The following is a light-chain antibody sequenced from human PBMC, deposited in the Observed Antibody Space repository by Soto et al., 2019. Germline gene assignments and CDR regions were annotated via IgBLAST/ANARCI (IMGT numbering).Light chain of an antibody. J-gene: IGLJ3*02. CDR2: EVT. V-gene: IGLV2-14*01. CDR1: SSDVGGYNY. CDR3: SSYTVRSTLV. Sequence: QSVLTQPASVSGSPGQSITISCTGTSSDVGGYNYVSWYQQHPGKAPKVIIYEVTSRPSGVSNRFSGSKSGDTASLTISGLQAEDEADYYCSSYTVRSTLVFGGGTKLTVL.